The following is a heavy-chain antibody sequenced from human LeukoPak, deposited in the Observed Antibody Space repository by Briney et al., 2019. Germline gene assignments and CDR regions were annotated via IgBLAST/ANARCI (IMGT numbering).Heavy chain of an antibody. V-gene: IGHV3-9*01. CDR2: ISWNSGSI. J-gene: IGHJ5*02. CDR3: AKGGKRFGELLPVDWFDP. Sequence: GGSLRLSCAASGFTFDDYAMHWVRQAPGKGLEWVSGISWNSGSIGYAVSVKGRFTISRDNAKNSLYLQMNSLRAEDTALYYCAKGGKRFGELLPVDWFDPWGQGTLVTVSS. D-gene: IGHD3-10*01. CDR1: GFTFDDYA.